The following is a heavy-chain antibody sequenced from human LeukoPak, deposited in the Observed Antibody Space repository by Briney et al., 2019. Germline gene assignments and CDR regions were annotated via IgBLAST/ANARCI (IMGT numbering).Heavy chain of an antibody. CDR2: ISSSSSYI. Sequence: GGSLRLSCAASGFTFSSYSMNWVRQAPGKGLEWVSSISSSSSYIYYADSVKGRFTISRDNAKNSLYLQMNSLRAEDTAVYYCARDQGGRYYYDSSGYYERVYWGQGTLVTVSS. CDR3: ARDQGGRYYYDSSGYYERVY. CDR1: GFTFSSYS. D-gene: IGHD3-22*01. V-gene: IGHV3-21*01. J-gene: IGHJ4*02.